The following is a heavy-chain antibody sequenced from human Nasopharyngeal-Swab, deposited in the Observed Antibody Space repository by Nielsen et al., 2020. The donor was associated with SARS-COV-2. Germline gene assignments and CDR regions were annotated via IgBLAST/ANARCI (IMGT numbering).Heavy chain of an antibody. D-gene: IGHD5-18*01. Sequence: VRQAPGKGLEWVSAISGSGGSTYYADSVKGRFTISRDNSKNTLYLQINSLRAEDTAVYYCAKDLVRTAMVLPVGRFDHWGQGTLVTVSS. CDR2: ISGSGGST. J-gene: IGHJ4*02. CDR3: AKDLVRTAMVLPVGRFDH. V-gene: IGHV3-23*01.